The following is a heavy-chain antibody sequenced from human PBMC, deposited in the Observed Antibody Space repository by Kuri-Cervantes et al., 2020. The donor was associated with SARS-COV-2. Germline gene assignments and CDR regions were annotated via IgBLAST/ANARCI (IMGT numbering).Heavy chain of an antibody. Sequence: ESLKISCTVAGGSISSSSYYWGWVRQPPGKGLEWIGSIYYSGNTYYNPSLKSRVTISVDTSKNQFSLKLSSVTAADTAVYYCSRGNTLATMGRGCWFDPWGQGTLVTVSS. CDR3: SRGNTLATMGRGCWFDP. CDR1: GGSISSSSYY. D-gene: IGHD5-24*01. V-gene: IGHV4-39*01. J-gene: IGHJ5*02. CDR2: IYYSGNT.